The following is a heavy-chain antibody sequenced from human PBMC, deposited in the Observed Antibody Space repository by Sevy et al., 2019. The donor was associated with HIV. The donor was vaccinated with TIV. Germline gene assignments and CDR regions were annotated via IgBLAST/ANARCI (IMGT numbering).Heavy chain of an antibody. V-gene: IGHV1-69*13. CDR1: GGTFNSYV. J-gene: IGHJ4*01. D-gene: IGHD1-26*01. CDR3: EGWSMSIDY. Sequence: ASVKVSCKASGGTFNSYVISWVRQAPGQGLEWMGEITPVLGSTHYAQKFKGRVTITADESTNTVYMELRSLRSEDTAVYYCEGWSMSIDYWGHGTLVTVSS. CDR2: ITPVLGST.